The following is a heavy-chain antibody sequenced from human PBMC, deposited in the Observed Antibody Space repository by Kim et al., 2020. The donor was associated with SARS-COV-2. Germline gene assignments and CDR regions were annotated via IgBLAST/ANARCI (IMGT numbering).Heavy chain of an antibody. J-gene: IGHJ4*02. Sequence: IDYADSVKRRLATTRDNAKNSLYLQMNSLRAEDTAVYYGAIGYSGSEIDYWGQGTLVTVSS. D-gene: IGHD1-26*01. CDR2: I. V-gene: IGHV3-21*01. CDR3: AIGYSGSEIDY.